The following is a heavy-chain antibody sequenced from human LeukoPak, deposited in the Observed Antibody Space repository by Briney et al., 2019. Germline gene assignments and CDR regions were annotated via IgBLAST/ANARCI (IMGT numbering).Heavy chain of an antibody. CDR3: AKGGYAFDY. D-gene: IGHD5-18*01. J-gene: IGHJ4*02. CDR1: GFTFSHFW. Sequence: GGSLRLSCAASGFTFSHFWMSWVRQAPGKGLEWVAYIKKTGSETYYVDSVKGRFTITRDNTRNSLFLQMNSLRAEDTAVYYCAKGGYAFDYWGQGTLVTVSS. CDR2: IKKTGSET. V-gene: IGHV3-7*01.